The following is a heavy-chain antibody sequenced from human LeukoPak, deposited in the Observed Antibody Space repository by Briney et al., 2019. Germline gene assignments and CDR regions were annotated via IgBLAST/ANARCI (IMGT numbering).Heavy chain of an antibody. Sequence: ASVTVSCKASGYTFTSYDINWVRQATGQGLEWMGWMNPNSGNTGYAQKFQGRVTMTRNTSISTAYMELSSLRSEDTAVYYCAKRSVAGSNFFDYWGQGTLVTVSS. V-gene: IGHV1-8*01. CDR1: GYTFTSYD. CDR3: AKRSVAGSNFFDY. J-gene: IGHJ4*02. D-gene: IGHD1-26*01. CDR2: MNPNSGNT.